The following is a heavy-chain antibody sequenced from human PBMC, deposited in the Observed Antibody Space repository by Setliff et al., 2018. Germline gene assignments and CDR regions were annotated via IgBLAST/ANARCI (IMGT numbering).Heavy chain of an antibody. D-gene: IGHD2-15*01. J-gene: IGHJ4*02. Sequence: GASVKVSCKASGYTLTNYYMHWVRQALGQGLEWMGIINPSGGLTRYAQKFQGRVTMTRDTSTSTVYMEVSSLRSEDTAVYYCATGPDIGEFGGNYFNYWGQGTLVTVSS. CDR2: INPSGGLT. V-gene: IGHV1-46*01. CDR1: GYTLTNYY. CDR3: ATGPDIGEFGGNYFNY.